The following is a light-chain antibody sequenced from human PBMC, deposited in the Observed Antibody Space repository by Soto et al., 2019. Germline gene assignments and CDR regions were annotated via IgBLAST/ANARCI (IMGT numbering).Light chain of an antibody. CDR1: QGIGND. J-gene: IGKJ4*01. V-gene: IGKV1-6*01. Sequence: AIPMTQSPSSLSASVGDRVTITCRASQGIGNDLGWYQQKPGKAPNLLIYAASNLQNGVPSRFSGSGSGTAFTLTISSLQPEDFATYYCLQDHNYPLTFGGGTKVEI. CDR2: AAS. CDR3: LQDHNYPLT.